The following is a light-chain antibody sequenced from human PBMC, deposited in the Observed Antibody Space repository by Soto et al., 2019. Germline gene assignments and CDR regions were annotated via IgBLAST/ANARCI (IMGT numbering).Light chain of an antibody. CDR3: SSYTSSSNV. Sequence: QPALTQPASVSGSPGHSITISCTGTSSDVGGYNYVSWYQQHPGKAPKLMIYDVSNRPSGVSNRFSGSKSGNTASLTISGLQAEDEADYYCSSYTSSSNVFGTGTKVTVL. CDR1: SSDVGGYNY. J-gene: IGLJ1*01. CDR2: DVS. V-gene: IGLV2-14*01.